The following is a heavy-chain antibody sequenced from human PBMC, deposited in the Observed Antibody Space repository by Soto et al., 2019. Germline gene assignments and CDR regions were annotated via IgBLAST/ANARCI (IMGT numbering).Heavy chain of an antibody. CDR1: GFTFSSYA. Sequence: GGSLRLSCAASGFTFSSYAMHWVRQAPGEGLEWVAVISYDGSNKYYADSVKGRFTISRDNSKNTLYLQMNSLRAEDTAVYYCARDGIVVVPAAIPAYYYYGMDVWGQGTTVTVSS. CDR3: ARDGIVVVPAAIPAYYYYGMDV. D-gene: IGHD2-2*02. V-gene: IGHV3-30-3*01. J-gene: IGHJ6*02. CDR2: ISYDGSNK.